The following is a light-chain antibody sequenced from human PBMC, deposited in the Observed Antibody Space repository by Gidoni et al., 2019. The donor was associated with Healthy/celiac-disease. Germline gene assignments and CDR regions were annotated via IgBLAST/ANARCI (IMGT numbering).Light chain of an antibody. CDR2: DNN. J-gene: IGLJ2*01. CDR1: SSNIGNNY. V-gene: IGLV1-51*01. CDR3: GTWDSSLSAVV. Sequence: QSVLTQPPSVSAAPGQKVTISCSGSSSNIGNNYVSWYQQLPGTAPKLLIYDNNKRPSGIPDRFSCSKSGTSATLGITGLQTGDGADYYCGTWDSSLSAVVFGGGTKLTVL.